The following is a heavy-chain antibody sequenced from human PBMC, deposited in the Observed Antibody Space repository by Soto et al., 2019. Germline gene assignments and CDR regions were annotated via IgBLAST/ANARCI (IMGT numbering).Heavy chain of an antibody. V-gene: IGHV3-48*02. Sequence: EVQLVESGGGLVQPGGSRRLSCEASGFTFISYSMNWVRQAPGKGLEWVSYISSSSSTIYYADSVKGRFTISRDNAKNSLYLQMNSLRDEDTAVYYCAREGGSLNWFDPWGQGTLVTVSS. CDR1: GFTFISYS. CDR3: AREGGSLNWFDP. D-gene: IGHD1-26*01. CDR2: ISSSSSTI. J-gene: IGHJ5*02.